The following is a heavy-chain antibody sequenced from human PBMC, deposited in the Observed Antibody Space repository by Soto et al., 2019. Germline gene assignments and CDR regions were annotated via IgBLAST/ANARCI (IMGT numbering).Heavy chain of an antibody. D-gene: IGHD3-3*01. Sequence: GGSLRLSCVGTGLNFDDFAMHWVRQAPGKGLEWVSGITWNSRVLAYADSVKGRFTISRDNARNSLYLQMDSLRDEDTALYYCAKGRYDFWSPYYFDSWGQGTLVTISS. CDR3: AKGRYDFWSPYYFDS. J-gene: IGHJ4*02. CDR2: ITWNSRVL. CDR1: GLNFDDFA. V-gene: IGHV3-9*01.